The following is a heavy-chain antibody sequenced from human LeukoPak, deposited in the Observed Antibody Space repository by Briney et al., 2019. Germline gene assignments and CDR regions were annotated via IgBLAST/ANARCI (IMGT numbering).Heavy chain of an antibody. CDR3: AHSRYYYHSSGYDYEY. Sequence: ESGPTLVNPTQTLTLTCTFSGFSLTTSGVGVGWIRQPPGKALEWLAVIYWDDDKRYSPSLKSRLTITKDTSKNQVVLTMTNMDPVDTATYHCAHSRYYYHSSGYDYEYWGQGTLVTVSS. J-gene: IGHJ4*02. V-gene: IGHV2-5*02. CDR2: IYWDDDK. CDR1: GFSLTTSGVG. D-gene: IGHD3-22*01.